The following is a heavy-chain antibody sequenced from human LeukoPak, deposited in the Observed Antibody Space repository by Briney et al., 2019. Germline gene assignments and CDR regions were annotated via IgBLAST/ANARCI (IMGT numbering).Heavy chain of an antibody. V-gene: IGHV4-34*01. CDR2: INHSGST. Sequence: SSETLSLTCAVYGGSFSGYYWSWIRQPPGKGLEWIGEINHSGSTNYNPSLKSRVTISVDTSKNQFSLKLSSVTAADTAVYYCARGGPHDYVRGSYRSLDYWGQGTLVTVSS. J-gene: IGHJ4*02. D-gene: IGHD3-16*02. CDR1: GGSFSGYY. CDR3: ARGGPHDYVRGSYRSLDY.